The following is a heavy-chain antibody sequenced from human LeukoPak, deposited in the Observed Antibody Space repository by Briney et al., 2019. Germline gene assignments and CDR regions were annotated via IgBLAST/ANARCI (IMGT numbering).Heavy chain of an antibody. CDR1: GFTFSSYG. J-gene: IGHJ6*02. CDR2: ISYDGRNK. Sequence: PGGSLRLSCAASGFTFSSYGMHWVRQAPGKGLEWVAVISYDGRNKNCADSVKGRFTISRDNSKNTLYLQMNSLRAEDTGVYYCAKVFDYGDYVVYYYGMDVWGQGTTVTVSS. D-gene: IGHD4-17*01. V-gene: IGHV3-30*18. CDR3: AKVFDYGDYVVYYYGMDV.